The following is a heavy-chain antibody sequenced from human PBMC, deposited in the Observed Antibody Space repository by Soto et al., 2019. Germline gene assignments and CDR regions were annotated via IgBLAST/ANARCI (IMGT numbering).Heavy chain of an antibody. CDR2: ISYDGSNK. Sequence: GGSLRLSCAASGFTFSSYGMHWVRQAPGKGLEWVAVISYDGSNKYYADSVKGRFTISRDNSKNTLYLQMNSLRAEDTAVYYCAEVFRPHRTSNTIFGVVYSWVGPWGQGTLGNGAS. J-gene: IGHJ5*02. CDR3: AEVFRPHRTSNTIFGVVYSWVGP. CDR1: GFTFSSYG. V-gene: IGHV3-30*18. D-gene: IGHD3-3*01.